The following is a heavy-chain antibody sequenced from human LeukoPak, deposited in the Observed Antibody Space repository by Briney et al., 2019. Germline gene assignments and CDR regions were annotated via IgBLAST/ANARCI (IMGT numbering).Heavy chain of an antibody. CDR3: ARQPTNLYTIYKVGPDY. D-gene: IGHD5/OR15-5a*01. J-gene: IGHJ4*02. V-gene: IGHV4-34*01. CDR2: INHSGST. Sequence: RTSETLSLTCAVYGGSFSDYYWSWLRQPPGKGLEWIGEINHSGSTNYNPSLRSRVTTSVDTSKNHFSLNLSSVTAADTAVYYCARQPTNLYTIYKVGPDYWGQGTMVTVSS. CDR1: GGSFSDYY.